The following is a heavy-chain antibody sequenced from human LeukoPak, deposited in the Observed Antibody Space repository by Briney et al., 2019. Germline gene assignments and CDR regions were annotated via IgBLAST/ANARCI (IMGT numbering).Heavy chain of an antibody. J-gene: IGHJ4*02. V-gene: IGHV3-43*01. Sequence: PGGSLRLSCAASGFTFDDYTMHWVRQAPGKGLEWVSLISWDGGSTYYADSVEGRFTISRDNSKNSLYLQMNSPRTEDTALYYCAKDRDYGGNRYYFDYWGQGTLVTVSS. CDR2: ISWDGGST. CDR1: GFTFDDYT. CDR3: AKDRDYGGNRYYFDY. D-gene: IGHD4-23*01.